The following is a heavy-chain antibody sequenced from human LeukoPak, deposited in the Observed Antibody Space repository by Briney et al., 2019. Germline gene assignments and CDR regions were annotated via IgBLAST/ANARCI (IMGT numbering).Heavy chain of an antibody. J-gene: IGHJ4*02. CDR1: GYTFTSYF. V-gene: IGHV1-46*01. Sequence: ASVKVSCKASGYTFTSYFIHWVRQAPGQGLEWMGIINPSGGRSIYAQKFQGRVTFTRDMSTSRVYMELSSLRSEDTAVYYCARGAPSGGSIPFDYWGQGTLVTVSS. D-gene: IGHD2-15*01. CDR3: ARGAPSGGSIPFDY. CDR2: INPSGGRS.